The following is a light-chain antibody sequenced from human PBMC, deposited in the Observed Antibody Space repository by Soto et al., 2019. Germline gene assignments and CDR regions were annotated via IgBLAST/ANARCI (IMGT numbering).Light chain of an antibody. CDR1: QSVTSS. J-gene: IGKJ4*01. CDR2: DVS. Sequence: DIVLTQSPSTLSLSLGDRATLSCRASQSVTSSLAWFQQKPGQAPRLLIYDVSRRATAIPTRFSGSGSGTDFTLTISSLEPEYVAVYYYQQRTTWPTFGGGTKVEIK. V-gene: IGKV3-11*01. CDR3: QQRTTWPT.